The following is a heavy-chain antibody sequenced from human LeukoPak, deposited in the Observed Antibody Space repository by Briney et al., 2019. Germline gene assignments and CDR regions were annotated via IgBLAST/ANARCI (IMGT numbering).Heavy chain of an antibody. CDR1: GYTFTGYY. J-gene: IGHJ4*02. V-gene: IGHV1-2*02. CDR3: ARLSVSSWYPYLDY. CDR2: INPNSGGI. Sequence: ASVEVSCKASGYTFTGYYMHWVRQAPGQGLEWMGWINPNSGGINYAQKFQGRVTMTRDTSISTAYMELSRLRSDDTAVYYCARLSVSSWYPYLDYWGQGSLVTVSS. D-gene: IGHD6-13*01.